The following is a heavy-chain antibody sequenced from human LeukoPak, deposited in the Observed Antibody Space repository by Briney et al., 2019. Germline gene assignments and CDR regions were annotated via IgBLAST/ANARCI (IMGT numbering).Heavy chain of an antibody. D-gene: IGHD6-19*01. V-gene: IGHV1-2*02. Sequence: ASVKVSCKASGYTFTGYYMHWVRQAPGQGLEWMGWINPNSGGTNYAQKFQGRVTMTRDTSISTAYMELSRLRSDDTAVYYCARDRGPRSGYYGIDVWGQGTTVTVSS. CDR2: INPNSGGT. CDR3: ARDRGPRSGYYGIDV. CDR1: GYTFTGYY. J-gene: IGHJ6*02.